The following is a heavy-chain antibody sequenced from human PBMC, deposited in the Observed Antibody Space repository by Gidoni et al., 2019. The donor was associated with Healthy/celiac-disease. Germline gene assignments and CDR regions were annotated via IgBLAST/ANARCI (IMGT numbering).Heavy chain of an antibody. Sequence: QVQLQPWGAGLLKPSATLSLPCATSAPSFIGYDWIWIRQSPGRGLEWIAEITHTGSTNYKPSLRSRVTISVDASKNQFSLQLRSVTAADTAVYYCARGRYHDSSGFPYWGQGTLVTGSS. D-gene: IGHD3-22*01. V-gene: IGHV4-34*01. CDR3: ARGRYHDSSGFPY. CDR1: APSFIGYD. CDR2: ITHTGST. J-gene: IGHJ4*02.